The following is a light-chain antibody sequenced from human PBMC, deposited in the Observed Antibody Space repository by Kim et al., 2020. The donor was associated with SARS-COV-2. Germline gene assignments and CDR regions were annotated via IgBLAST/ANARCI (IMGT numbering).Light chain of an antibody. CDR1: QGISSC. V-gene: IGKV1-27*01. Sequence: DIQLTQSPSSLSASVGDRVTITCRASQGISSCLAWYQQKPGKVPKLLIYGASSLQTGVPSRFSGSVSGTDFTLTINSLQPEDVATYFCQKYDNYPRTFGQGTKVDIK. CDR3: QKYDNYPRT. CDR2: GAS. J-gene: IGKJ1*01.